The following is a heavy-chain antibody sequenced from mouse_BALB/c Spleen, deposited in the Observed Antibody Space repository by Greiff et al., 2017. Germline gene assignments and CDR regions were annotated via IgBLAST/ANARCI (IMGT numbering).Heavy chain of an antibody. CDR1: GFNIKDYY. J-gene: IGHJ2*01. CDR3: KAWRDGFDY. V-gene: IGHV14-4*02. CDR2: IDPENGDT. Sequence: EVQLQQSGAELVRSGASVKLSCTASGFNIKDYYMHWVKQRPEQGLEWIGWIDPENGDTEYAPKFQGKATMTADTSSNTAYLQLSSLTSEDTAVYYCKAWRDGFDYWGQGTTLTVSS. D-gene: IGHD3-3*01.